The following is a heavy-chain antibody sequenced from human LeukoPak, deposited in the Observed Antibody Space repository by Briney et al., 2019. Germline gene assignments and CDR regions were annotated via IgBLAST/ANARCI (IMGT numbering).Heavy chain of an antibody. V-gene: IGHV1-46*03. Sequence: ASVKVSCKASGYTFTSYYMHWVRQAPGQGLEWMGIINPSGGSTSYAQKFQGRVTMPRDTSPGTVYMELSSLRSEDTPVSYCARGVGPPAYCGGDCFSGYFDLWGRGTLVTVSS. CDR1: GYTFTSYY. D-gene: IGHD2-21*01. CDR2: INPSGGST. J-gene: IGHJ2*01. CDR3: ARGVGPPAYCGGDCFSGYFDL.